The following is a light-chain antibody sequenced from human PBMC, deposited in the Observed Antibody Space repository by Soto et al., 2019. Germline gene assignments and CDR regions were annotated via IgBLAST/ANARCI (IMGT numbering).Light chain of an antibody. Sequence: DIQMTQSPSSLSASVGDRVTITCRASQSINNYLNWYQQRAGKAPKLLIFATSSLQTGVPSRFSGSGSGTDSTLTISSLQPEDFATYYCQQSYNTLTFGGGTKV. J-gene: IGKJ4*01. V-gene: IGKV1-39*01. CDR1: QSINNY. CDR3: QQSYNTLT. CDR2: ATS.